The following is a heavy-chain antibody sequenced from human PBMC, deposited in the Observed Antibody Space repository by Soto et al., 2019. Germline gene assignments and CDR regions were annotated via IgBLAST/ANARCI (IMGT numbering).Heavy chain of an antibody. J-gene: IGHJ4*02. Sequence: XGSLRLSCAASGFTFSSYGMHWVRQAPGKGLEWVAVIWYDGSNKYYADSVKGRFTISRDNSKNTLYLQMNSLRAEDAAVYYCARDRADYGDYYFDYWGQGTLVTV. D-gene: IGHD4-17*01. CDR2: IWYDGSNK. CDR1: GFTFSSYG. CDR3: ARDRADYGDYYFDY. V-gene: IGHV3-33*01.